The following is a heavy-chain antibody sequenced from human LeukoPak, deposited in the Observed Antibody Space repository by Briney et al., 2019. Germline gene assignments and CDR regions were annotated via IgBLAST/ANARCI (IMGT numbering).Heavy chain of an antibody. Sequence: GGSLRLSCAASGFTFDDYGMSWVRQAPGKGLEWVSGINWNGGSTGYADSVKGRFTISRDNAKNSLYLQMNSLRAEDTALYYCARDWGAYCGGDCVSWFDPWGQGTLVTVSS. J-gene: IGHJ5*02. V-gene: IGHV3-20*04. CDR2: INWNGGST. CDR3: ARDWGAYCGGDCVSWFDP. CDR1: GFTFDDYG. D-gene: IGHD2-21*02.